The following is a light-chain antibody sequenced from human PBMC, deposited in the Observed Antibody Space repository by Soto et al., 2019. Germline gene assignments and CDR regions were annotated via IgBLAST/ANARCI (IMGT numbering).Light chain of an antibody. CDR1: QSVSNY. V-gene: IGKV3-11*01. J-gene: IGKJ1*01. CDR3: QQNKELFGT. CDR2: DAS. Sequence: EIVLTQSPGTLSLSPGERATLSCRASQSVSNYLAWFQQKPGQAPRLLIYDASIRAAGIPVRFSGSGSETEFTLTIISLQAEDFVVYYCQQNKELFGTFGQGTKVDIK.